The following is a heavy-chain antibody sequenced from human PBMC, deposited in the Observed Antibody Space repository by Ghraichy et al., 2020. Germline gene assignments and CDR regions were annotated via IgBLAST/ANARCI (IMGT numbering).Heavy chain of an antibody. Sequence: ASVKVSCKASGYTFTGYYVHWVRQAPGQGLEWMGIINPSGDSTNYAQKFQGRVTMTRDTSTSTVYMELSSLRSEDTAVYYCARRRYSYGLDYWGQGTLVTVSS. CDR1: GYTFTGYY. V-gene: IGHV1-46*01. CDR2: INPSGDST. J-gene: IGHJ4*02. CDR3: ARRRYSYGLDY. D-gene: IGHD3-16*02.